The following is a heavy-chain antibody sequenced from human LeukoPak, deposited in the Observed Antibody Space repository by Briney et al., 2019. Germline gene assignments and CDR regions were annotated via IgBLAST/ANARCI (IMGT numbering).Heavy chain of an antibody. CDR1: GFTFSSYG. J-gene: IGHJ4*02. D-gene: IGHD1-14*01. CDR3: AKARGSATVSANDY. V-gene: IGHV3-30*02. Sequence: GGSLRLSCAASGFTFSSYGMHWVRQAPGKGLEWVAFIRYDGSNKYYADSVKGRFTISRDNSKNTLYLQMNSLRAEDTAVYYCAKARGSATVSANDYWGQGTLVTVSS. CDR2: IRYDGSNK.